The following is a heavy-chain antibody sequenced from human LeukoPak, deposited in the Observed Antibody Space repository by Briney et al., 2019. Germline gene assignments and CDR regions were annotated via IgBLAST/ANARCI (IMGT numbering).Heavy chain of an antibody. Sequence: PGRSLRLSCAASGFTFSSYGMHWVRQAPGKGLEWVAVISYDGSNKYYADSVKGRFTISRDNSKNTLYLQMNSLRAEDTAVYYCAKAGPHYYDSSGFWYWGQGTLVIVS. CDR2: ISYDGSNK. CDR1: GFTFSSYG. D-gene: IGHD3-22*01. J-gene: IGHJ4*02. CDR3: AKAGPHYYDSSGFWY. V-gene: IGHV3-30*18.